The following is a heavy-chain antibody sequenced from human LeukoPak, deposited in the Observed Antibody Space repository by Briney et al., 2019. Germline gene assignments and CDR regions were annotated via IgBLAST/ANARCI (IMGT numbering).Heavy chain of an antibody. J-gene: IGHJ3*02. D-gene: IGHD1-26*01. CDR2: IYYSGST. Sequence: SSETLSLTCTVSGGSIGSSSYYWGWIRQPPGKGLEWIGSIYYSGSTYYNPSLKSRVTISVDTSKNQFSLKLSSVTAADTAVYYCARRGIVGGAFDIWGQGTMVTVSS. CDR3: ARRGIVGGAFDI. CDR1: GGSIGSSSYY. V-gene: IGHV4-39*01.